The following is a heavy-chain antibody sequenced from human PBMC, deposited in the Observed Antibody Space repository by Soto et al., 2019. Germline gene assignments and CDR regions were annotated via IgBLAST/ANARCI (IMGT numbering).Heavy chain of an antibody. V-gene: IGHV1-18*01. CDR1: GYTFTNYG. J-gene: IGHJ2*01. CDR3: ARGGSLYWYFDL. Sequence: GASVKVSCKASGYTFTNYGISWVRQAPGQGLEWMGWINTYNGNTNHAQKLQGRVTMTTDTSTSTAYMELRSLRSEDTAVYYCARGGSLYWYFDLWGRGTLVTVSS. D-gene: IGHD1-26*01. CDR2: INTYNGNT.